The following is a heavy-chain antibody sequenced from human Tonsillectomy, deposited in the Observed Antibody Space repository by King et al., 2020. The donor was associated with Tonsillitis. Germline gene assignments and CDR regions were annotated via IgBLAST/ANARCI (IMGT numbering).Heavy chain of an antibody. CDR2: MYYIGRT. CDR3: ARTITGYDAFDI. D-gene: IGHD1-20*01. CDR1: GGSISSSSYY. J-gene: IGHJ3*02. V-gene: IGHV4-39*07. Sequence: MQLQESGPGLVKPSETLSLTCSVTGGSISSSSYYWGWIRQPPGKGLEWIGNMYYIGRTYYNPSLKSRVTISVETSKNQFSLKLTSVTAADPAIYYCARTITGYDAFDIWGQGTVVTVSS.